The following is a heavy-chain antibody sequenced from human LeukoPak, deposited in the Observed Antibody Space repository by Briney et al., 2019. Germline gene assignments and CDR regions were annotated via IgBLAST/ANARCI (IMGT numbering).Heavy chain of an antibody. CDR2: IWYDGSRI. Sequence: GGSLRLSCAASGFTFSSYGMHWVRQAPGKGLEWVAVIWYDGSRIYYADSVKGRFTISRDISQNTLFLQMDSLRAEDTAVYYCARRGDSSSWFDYWGQGTLVTVSS. D-gene: IGHD6-13*01. CDR1: GFTFSSYG. V-gene: IGHV3-33*01. CDR3: ARRGDSSSWFDY. J-gene: IGHJ4*02.